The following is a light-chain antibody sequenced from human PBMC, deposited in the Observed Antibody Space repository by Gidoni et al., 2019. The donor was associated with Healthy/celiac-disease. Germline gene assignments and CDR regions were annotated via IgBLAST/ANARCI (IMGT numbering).Light chain of an antibody. Sequence: DIQMTQSPSTLAASVGDRVTITCRASQSISSWLAWYQQKPGKAPKLLIYKSSSLESGVPSRFSGSGSGTEFTLTISRLQPDDFATYYCQQYNSSPYSFGQWTKLEIK. CDR1: QSISSW. CDR3: QQYNSSPYS. V-gene: IGKV1-5*03. J-gene: IGKJ2*03. CDR2: KSS.